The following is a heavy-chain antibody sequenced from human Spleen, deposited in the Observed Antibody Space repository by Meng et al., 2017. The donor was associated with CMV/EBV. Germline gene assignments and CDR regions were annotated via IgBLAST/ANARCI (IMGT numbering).Heavy chain of an antibody. Sequence: GGSLRLSCAASGFTFSSYWMGWVRQAPGKGLEWVASVRYDASGSYYADSVRGRFTISRDNSKNTLSLQMNSLRVEDTAVYFCAKDGPWIKQFVPTFFDYWGQGTLVTVSS. CDR2: VRYDASGS. CDR1: GFTFSSYW. J-gene: IGHJ4*02. CDR3: AKDGPWIKQFVPTFFDY. V-gene: IGHV3-30*02. D-gene: IGHD5-18*01.